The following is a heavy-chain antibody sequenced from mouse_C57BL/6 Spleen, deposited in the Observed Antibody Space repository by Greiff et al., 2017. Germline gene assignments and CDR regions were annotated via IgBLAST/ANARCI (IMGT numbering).Heavy chain of an antibody. V-gene: IGHV3-6*01. CDR2: ISYDGSN. Sequence: EVKLMESGPGLVKPSQSLSLTCSVTGYSITSGYYWNWIRQFPGNKLEWMGYISYDGSNNYNPSLKNRISITRDTSKNQFFLKLNSVTTEDTATYYCAREGIYYDYDDEWGQGTTLTVSS. CDR1: GYSITSGYY. J-gene: IGHJ2*01. CDR3: AREGIYYDYDDE. D-gene: IGHD2-4*01.